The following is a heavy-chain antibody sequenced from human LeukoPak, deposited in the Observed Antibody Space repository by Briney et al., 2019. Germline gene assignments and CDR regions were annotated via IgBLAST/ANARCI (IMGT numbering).Heavy chain of an antibody. CDR3: ASASSHRTAAGGDY. D-gene: IGHD6-13*01. J-gene: IGHJ4*02. CDR2: INGDGGSR. Sequence: GGSLRLSCAASGFTFSTYWMHWVRQAPGKGLVWVSRINGDGGSRNYADSVKGRFTISRDNARNTLYLQMSSLRVEDTAVYYCASASSHRTAAGGDYWGQGTLVTVST. CDR1: GFTFSTYW. V-gene: IGHV3-74*01.